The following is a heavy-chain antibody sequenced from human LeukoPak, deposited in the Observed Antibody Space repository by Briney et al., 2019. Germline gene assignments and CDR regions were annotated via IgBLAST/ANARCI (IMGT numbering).Heavy chain of an antibody. CDR2: IATDGSRT. V-gene: IGHV3-74*01. Sequence: PGGSLRLSCAASGFTFSSYWMHWVRQAPGKGLVWVSRIATDGSRTTYADSVKGRFTISRDNAKNTLYLQMNTLRAEDTAVYYCAKDPYCSSTSCYRLDSGQHWGQGTLVTVSS. CDR1: GFTFSSYW. CDR3: AKDPYCSSTSCYRLDSGQH. D-gene: IGHD2-2*02. J-gene: IGHJ1*01.